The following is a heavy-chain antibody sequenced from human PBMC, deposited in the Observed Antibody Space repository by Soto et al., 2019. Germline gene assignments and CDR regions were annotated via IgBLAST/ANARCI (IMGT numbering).Heavy chain of an antibody. CDR2: IIPILGIA. CDR1: GGTFSSYT. V-gene: IGHV1-69*04. Sequence: ASVKVSCKASGGTFSSYTISWVRQAPGQGLEWMGRIIPILGIANYAQKFQGRVTITADKSTSTAYMELSSLRSEDTAVYYCARELHSGYDWGGFWGFDYWGQGTLVTVSS. D-gene: IGHD5-12*01. CDR3: ARELHSGYDWGGFWGFDY. J-gene: IGHJ4*02.